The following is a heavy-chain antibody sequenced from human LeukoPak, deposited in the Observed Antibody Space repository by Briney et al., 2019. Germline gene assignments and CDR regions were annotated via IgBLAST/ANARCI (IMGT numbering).Heavy chain of an antibody. D-gene: IGHD6-19*01. CDR3: ARHRTFMAVADYYFDY. V-gene: IGHV5-51*01. J-gene: IGHJ4*02. Sequence: GESLQISCKGSGYSFTSYWIGWVRQLPGKGLEWMGIIYPGDSDTRYSPSFQGQVTISADKSISTAYLQWSSLKASDTAMYYCARHRTFMAVADYYFDYWGQGTLVTVSS. CDR2: IYPGDSDT. CDR1: GYSFTSYW.